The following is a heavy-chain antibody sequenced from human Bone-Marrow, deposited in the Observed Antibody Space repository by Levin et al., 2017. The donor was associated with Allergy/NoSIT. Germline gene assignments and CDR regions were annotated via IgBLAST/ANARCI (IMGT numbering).Heavy chain of an antibody. D-gene: IGHD3-10*01. CDR2: TYPGDSDT. CDR3: VRRSPNDKFNSGSYYVDSFDM. Sequence: RGESLKISCATFGYSFSTYWVGWVRQRPGKGLEWIGITYPGDSDTRYSPSFEGQVTISADKSTSTAYLQWTSLKASDTAMYFCVRRSPNDKFNSGSYYVDSFDMWGQGTMVTVSS. J-gene: IGHJ3*02. V-gene: IGHV5-51*01. CDR1: GYSFSTYW.